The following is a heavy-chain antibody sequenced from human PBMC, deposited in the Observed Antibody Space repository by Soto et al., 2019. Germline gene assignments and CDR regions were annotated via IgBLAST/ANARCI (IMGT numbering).Heavy chain of an antibody. V-gene: IGHV4-34*01. D-gene: IGHD5-12*01. CDR3: ARGPRNSGYGTGAGFYYYYNGMDV. CDR2: INHSGTT. J-gene: IGHJ6*02. Sequence: SETLSMTCGVYGGSFTAYYWRWIRQHPGKGLEYIGEINHSGTTNYSPSLKSRVSISIDTSKSHFSLNLSSVTAADTAVYYCARGPRNSGYGTGAGFYYYYNGMDVWGQGTTVTVSS. CDR1: GGSFTAYY.